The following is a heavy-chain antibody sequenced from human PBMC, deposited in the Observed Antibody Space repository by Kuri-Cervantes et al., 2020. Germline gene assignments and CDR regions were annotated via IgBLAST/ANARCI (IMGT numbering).Heavy chain of an antibody. Sequence: SVKVSCKASGFTFTSSAVQWVRQARGQRLEWIGWIVVGSGNTNYAQKFQERVTITRDMSTSTAYMELSSLRSEDTAVYYCARSGAATKSVTRDYFDYWGQGTLVTVSS. D-gene: IGHD6-13*01. J-gene: IGHJ4*02. CDR3: ARSGAATKSVTRDYFDY. CDR2: IVVGSGNT. CDR1: GFTFTSSA. V-gene: IGHV1-58*01.